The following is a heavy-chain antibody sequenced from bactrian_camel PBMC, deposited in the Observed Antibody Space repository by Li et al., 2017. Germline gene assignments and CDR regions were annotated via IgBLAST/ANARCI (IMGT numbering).Heavy chain of an antibody. CDR2: IEGDGST. CDR3: AADRYSRCSGAAFVPYD. J-gene: IGHJ4*01. D-gene: IGHD3*01. Sequence: HVQLVESGGGSVQSGGSLRLSCAGSGYTYNSYCVGWFRQAPGKEREGVAIIEGDGSTTYADSVKGRFTISRDGMRNSVKLEMNSLKTEDTATYLCAADRYSRCSGAAFVPYDWGQGTQVTVS. CDR1: GYTYNSYC. V-gene: IGHV3S53*01.